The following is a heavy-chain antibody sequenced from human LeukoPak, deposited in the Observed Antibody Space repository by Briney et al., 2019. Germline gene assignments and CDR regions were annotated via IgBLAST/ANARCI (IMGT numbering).Heavy chain of an antibody. J-gene: IGHJ4*02. V-gene: IGHV3-9*01. CDR1: GFTFDDYA. CDR3: AKDIREESGWYKGFFDY. CDR2: ISWNSGSI. Sequence: GGSLRLSCAASGFTFDDYAMHWVRQAPGKGLEWVSGISWNSGSIGYADPVKGRFTISRDNAKNSLYLQMNSMRAEDTALYYCAKDIREESGWYKGFFDYWGQGTLVTVSS. D-gene: IGHD6-19*01.